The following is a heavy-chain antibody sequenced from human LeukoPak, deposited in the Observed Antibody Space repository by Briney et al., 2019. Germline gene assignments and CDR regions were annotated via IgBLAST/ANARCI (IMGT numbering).Heavy chain of an antibody. J-gene: IGHJ4*02. Sequence: GESLKISCQGSGYSFTSYWIGWVRQMPGKGLEWMGIIYPGDSDTRYSPSFQGQVTISADKSISTAYLQWSSLKASDTAMYYCARQPYYDFWSGSTGGFDYWGQGTLVTVSS. V-gene: IGHV5-51*01. D-gene: IGHD3-3*01. CDR1: GYSFTSYW. CDR2: IYPGDSDT. CDR3: ARQPYYDFWSGSTGGFDY.